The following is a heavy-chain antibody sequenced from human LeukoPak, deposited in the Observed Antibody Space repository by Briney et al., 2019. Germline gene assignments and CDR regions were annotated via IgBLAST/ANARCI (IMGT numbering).Heavy chain of an antibody. CDR3: ARVGYYDSSGYDY. J-gene: IGHJ4*02. CDR2: ISSSSSYI. V-gene: IGHV3-21*01. Sequence: PGGSLRLSCAASGFTFSSYRMNWVRQAPGKGLEWVSSISSSSSYIYYADSVKGRFTISRDNAKNSLYLQMNSLRAEDTAVYYCARVGYYDSSGYDYWGQGTLVTVSS. CDR1: GFTFSSYR. D-gene: IGHD3-22*01.